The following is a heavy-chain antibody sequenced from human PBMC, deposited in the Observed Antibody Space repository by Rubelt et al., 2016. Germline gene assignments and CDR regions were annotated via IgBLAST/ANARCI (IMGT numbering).Heavy chain of an antibody. CDR3: ARDPSNTSGFHAYFDY. Sequence: QVQLVQSGAVVKKPGASVKVSCKASGYTFTSYAMHWVRQAPGQRLEWMGWINAGNGNTKYSQKFQGRVTITRDTSASTAYMGLSSLRSDDTAVYSCARDPSNTSGFHAYFDYWGQGTLVTVSS. CDR1: GYTFTSYA. CDR2: INAGNGNT. J-gene: IGHJ4*02. V-gene: IGHV1-3*01. D-gene: IGHD3-22*01.